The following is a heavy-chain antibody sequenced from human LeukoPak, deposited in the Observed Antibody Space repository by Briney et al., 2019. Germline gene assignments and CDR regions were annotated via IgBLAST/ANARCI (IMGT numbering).Heavy chain of an antibody. CDR2: IYYSGSVST. CDR3: ARSRGKIGY. V-gene: IGHV4-39*01. CDR1: GGSISSNNYY. J-gene: IGHJ4*02. Sequence: SETLSLTCTVSGGSISSNNYYWGWIRQPPGKGLEWVGSIYYSGSVSTYYDPSLKSRVTISVDTSKNQVSLKLSSVTAADTAVYYCARSRGKIGYWGQGTLVTVSS. D-gene: IGHD2/OR15-2a*01.